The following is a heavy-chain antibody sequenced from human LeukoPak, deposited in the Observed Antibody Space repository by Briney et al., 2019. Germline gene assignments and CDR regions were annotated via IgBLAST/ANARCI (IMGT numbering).Heavy chain of an antibody. CDR2: ISGSSTYT. V-gene: IGHV3-11*03. J-gene: IGHJ4*02. CDR3: AKNDQFSGSWYFDC. Sequence: GGSLRLSCAASGFSFSDYYMSWIRQAPGKGLEWLSYISGSSTYTDYADSVKGRFTISRDNAKDSLYLQMNSLRAEDTAVYYCAKNDQFSGSWYFDCWGQGTLVTVSS. CDR1: GFSFSDYY. D-gene: IGHD1-26*01.